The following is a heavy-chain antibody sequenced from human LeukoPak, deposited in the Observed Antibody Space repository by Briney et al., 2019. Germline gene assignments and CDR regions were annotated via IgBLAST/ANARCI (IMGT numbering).Heavy chain of an antibody. CDR3: ARDLRFEVDSSGFPNWFDP. V-gene: IGHV1-18*01. CDR2: ISAYNGNT. Sequence: ASVTVSCKASGYTFTSYGISWVRQAPGQGLEWMGWISAYNGNTNYAQKLQGRVTMTTDTSTSTAYMELRSLRSDDTAVYYCARDLRFEVDSSGFPNWFDPWGQGTLVTVSS. D-gene: IGHD3-22*01. CDR1: GYTFTSYG. J-gene: IGHJ5*02.